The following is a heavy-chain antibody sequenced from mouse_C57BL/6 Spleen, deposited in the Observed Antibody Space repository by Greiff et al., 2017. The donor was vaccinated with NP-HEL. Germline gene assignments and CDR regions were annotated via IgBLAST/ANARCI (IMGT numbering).Heavy chain of an antibody. CDR3: ARSELDDYGSSYRFAY. D-gene: IGHD1-1*01. J-gene: IGHJ3*01. Sequence: EVQLQQSGPELVKPGASVKIPCKASGYTFTDYNMDWVKQSHGKSLEWIGDINPNNGGTIYNQKFKGKATLTVDKSSSTAYMELRSLTSEDTAVYYCARSELDDYGSSYRFAYWGQGTLVTVSA. CDR1: GYTFTDYN. CDR2: INPNNGGT. V-gene: IGHV1-18*01.